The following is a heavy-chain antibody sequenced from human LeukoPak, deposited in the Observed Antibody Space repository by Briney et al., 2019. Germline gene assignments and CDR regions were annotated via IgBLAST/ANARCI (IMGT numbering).Heavy chain of an antibody. Sequence: GGSLRLSCAASGFTFSNYSMNWVRQAPGKGLEWVSYISRSSSTIYYADSVKGRFTISRDNAKNSLYLQMSSLRAEDTAVYYCARDRYSSSSLDFWGQGTLVTVSS. J-gene: IGHJ4*02. CDR1: GFTFSNYS. V-gene: IGHV3-48*01. D-gene: IGHD6-6*01. CDR3: ARDRYSSSSLDF. CDR2: ISRSSSTI.